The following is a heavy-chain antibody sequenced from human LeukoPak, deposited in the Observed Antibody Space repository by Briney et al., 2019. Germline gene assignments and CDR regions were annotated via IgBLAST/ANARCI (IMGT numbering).Heavy chain of an antibody. CDR2: IYDSGST. D-gene: IGHD6-19*01. V-gene: IGHV4-30-2*01. J-gene: IGHJ1*01. CDR3: ATSQWPVLDFQR. Sequence: SETLSLTCTVSGGSIGSGGFYWNWIRQPPGKGLEWIGNIYDSGSTSYNPSLKSRVTISVDRSKYQFSLKLSSVTAADTAVYYCATSQWPVLDFQRWGQGTLVTVSS. CDR1: GGSIGSGGFY.